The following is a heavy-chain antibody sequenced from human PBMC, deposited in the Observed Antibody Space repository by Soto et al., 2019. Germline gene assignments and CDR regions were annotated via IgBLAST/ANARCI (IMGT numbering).Heavy chain of an antibody. CDR2: IIPIFGTA. V-gene: IGHV1-69*06. J-gene: IGHJ6*02. CDR1: GGTFSSYA. D-gene: IGHD4-17*01. Sequence: SVKVSCKASGGTFSSYAISWVRQAPGQGLEWMGGIIPIFGTANYAQKFQGRVTITADKSTSTAYMELSSLRSEDTAVYYCARDRYGDYDAGYYDGMDFWGQGTTVIFAS. CDR3: ARDRYGDYDAGYYDGMDF.